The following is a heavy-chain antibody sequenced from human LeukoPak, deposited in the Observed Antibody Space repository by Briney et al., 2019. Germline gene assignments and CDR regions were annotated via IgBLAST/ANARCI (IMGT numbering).Heavy chain of an antibody. Sequence: PGGSLRLCCAASGFTFDDSAMHWVRQLLGKGLEWVSLISGDGDTTYYEDSVKGRFTISRDNRKNSLYLEMNSLRTEDTALYYCVLGSSDYYYYAMDVWGQGTTVTVSS. CDR2: ISGDGDTT. CDR3: VLGSSDYYYYAMDV. D-gene: IGHD6-6*01. V-gene: IGHV3-43*02. J-gene: IGHJ6*02. CDR1: GFTFDDSA.